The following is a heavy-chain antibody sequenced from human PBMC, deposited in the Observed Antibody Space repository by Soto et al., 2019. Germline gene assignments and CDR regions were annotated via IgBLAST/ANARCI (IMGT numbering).Heavy chain of an antibody. CDR3: ARDVFCGGAPACPDMDV. CDR2: ISGYNGNT. V-gene: IGHV1-18*04. D-gene: IGHD2-15*01. J-gene: IGHJ6*02. CDR1: AYTFRGYS. Sequence: GAAVKFSSKAFAYTFRGYSITWVRQARGQGLEWMGRISGYNGNTNYARKRRGRLTLTTDTSASTAYMGLRSLTSDDTAVYYCARDVFCGGAPACPDMDVWGQGTTVTVSS.